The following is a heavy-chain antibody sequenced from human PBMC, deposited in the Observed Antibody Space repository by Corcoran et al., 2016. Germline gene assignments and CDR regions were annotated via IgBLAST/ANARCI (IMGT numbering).Heavy chain of an antibody. Sequence: QITLKESGPTLVKPTQTLTLTCTFSGFSLSTSGVGVGWIRQPPGKALEWLALIYWDDDERYSPSLKSRLTITKDTSKNQVVLTMTNMDPVDTATYYCAHRRRYCSSTSCYNWFDPWGQGTLVTVSS. V-gene: IGHV2-5*02. CDR1: GFSLSTSGVG. J-gene: IGHJ5*02. CDR2: IYWDDDE. D-gene: IGHD2-2*01. CDR3: AHRRRYCSSTSCYNWFDP.